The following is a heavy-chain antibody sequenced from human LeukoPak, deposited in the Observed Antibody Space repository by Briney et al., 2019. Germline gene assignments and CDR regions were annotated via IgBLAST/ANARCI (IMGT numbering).Heavy chain of an antibody. V-gene: IGHV4-39*01. Sequence: SETLSLTCTVSGGFISNSNFYWGWIRQPPGKGLDWIGNIYYTGRTYYNASLNSRVTMSVDASKNQFSLRLSSVTAADTAVYYCVRLYYYDASRRHLWGQGTLVIVSS. CDR1: GGFISNSNFY. J-gene: IGHJ4*02. CDR2: IYYTGRT. CDR3: VRLYYYDASRRHL. D-gene: IGHD3-22*01.